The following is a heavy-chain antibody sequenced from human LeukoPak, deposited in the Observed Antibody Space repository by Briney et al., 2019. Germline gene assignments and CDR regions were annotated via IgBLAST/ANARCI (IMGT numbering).Heavy chain of an antibody. CDR1: GFTFRSYS. Sequence: GSLRLSCAPSGFTFRSYSMNWVRQAPGKGLEWIAYIYSTGRTNYNPSLKGRASISIDTSNNQFSLNLISVTAADTAVYYCARHPSWPDYGGTFDYWGQGILVTVSS. J-gene: IGHJ4*01. CDR3: ARHPSWPDYGGTFDY. CDR2: IYSTGRT. V-gene: IGHV4-59*08. D-gene: IGHD4-17*01.